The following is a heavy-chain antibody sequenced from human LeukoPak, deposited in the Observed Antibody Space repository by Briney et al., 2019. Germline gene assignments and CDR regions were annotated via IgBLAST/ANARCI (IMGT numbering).Heavy chain of an antibody. D-gene: IGHD4-11*01. J-gene: IGHJ3*01. Sequence: GGSLRLSCAASGFTFSNYAMSWVRQAPGKGLEWVSTISYSGGSTYYVDSVKGRFTISRDNAKNSLYLQMNSLRAEDTAVYYCARDWYNNSDAFDLWGQGTMVTVSS. V-gene: IGHV3-23*01. CDR3: ARDWYNNSDAFDL. CDR1: GFTFSNYA. CDR2: ISYSGGST.